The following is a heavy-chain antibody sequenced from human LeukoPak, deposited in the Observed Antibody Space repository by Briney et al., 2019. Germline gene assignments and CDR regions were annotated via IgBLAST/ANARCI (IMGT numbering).Heavy chain of an antibody. V-gene: IGHV3-66*01. D-gene: IGHD6-19*01. CDR3: ARDWVSGWDAGFDY. CDR2: IYSGGST. J-gene: IGHJ4*02. CDR1: GFTVSSNY. Sequence: PGGSLRLSCAASGFTVSSNYMSWVRQAPGKGLEWVSVIYSGGSTYYADSVKGRFTISRDNFKNTLFLQMNSLRAEDTALYYCARDWVSGWDAGFDYWGQGTLVTVSS.